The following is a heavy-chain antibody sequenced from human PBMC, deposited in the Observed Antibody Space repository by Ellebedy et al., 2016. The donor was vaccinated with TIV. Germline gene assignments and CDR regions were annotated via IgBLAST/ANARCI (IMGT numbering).Heavy chain of an antibody. CDR1: GGTFSSYA. Sequence: ASVKVSCXASGGTFSSYAISWVRQAPGQGLEWMGGIIPIFGTANYAQKFQGRVTITADESTSTAYMELSSLRSEDTAVYYCARGGVVVVPAAMGGCFNPWGQGTLVTVSS. CDR2: IIPIFGTA. J-gene: IGHJ5*02. V-gene: IGHV1-69*13. D-gene: IGHD2-2*01. CDR3: ARGGVVVVPAAMGGCFNP.